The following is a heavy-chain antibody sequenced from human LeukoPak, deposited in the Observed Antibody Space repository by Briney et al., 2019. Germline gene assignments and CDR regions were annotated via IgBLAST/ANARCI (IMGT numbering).Heavy chain of an antibody. CDR1: GLTLSNYW. D-gene: IGHD3-10*01. J-gene: IGHJ6*03. Sequence: GGSLRLSCAASGLTLSNYWMTWVRQAPGKGLEWVANIKQDGSDIYYLDSVKGRFTLSRDNAENSLYLQMNNLRADDTAIYYCARNLKAVRISAFYYYMDVWGKGTAVTVSS. V-gene: IGHV3-7*01. CDR2: IKQDGSDI. CDR3: ARNLKAVRISAFYYYMDV.